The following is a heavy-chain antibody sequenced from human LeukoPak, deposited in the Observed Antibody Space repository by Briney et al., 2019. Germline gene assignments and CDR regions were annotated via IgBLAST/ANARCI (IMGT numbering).Heavy chain of an antibody. Sequence: GGSLRLSCAASGFTFDDYGMNWVRQAPGKGLEWVSSISSSSSYIYYADSAKGRFTISRDNAKNSLYLQMNSLRAEDTAVYYCARDEINYGSGSFDYWGQGTLVTVSS. CDR2: ISSSSSYI. CDR3: ARDEINYGSGSFDY. CDR1: GFTFDDYG. D-gene: IGHD3-10*01. V-gene: IGHV3-21*01. J-gene: IGHJ4*02.